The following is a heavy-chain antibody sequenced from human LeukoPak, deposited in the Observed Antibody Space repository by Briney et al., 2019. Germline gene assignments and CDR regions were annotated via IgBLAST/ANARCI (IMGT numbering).Heavy chain of an antibody. D-gene: IGHD6-13*01. V-gene: IGHV4-59*04. Sequence: GSLRLSCVASGFPFSSYWMTWIRQSPGKGLEWIGCFYYSGNIYYNPSLKSRITISVDASKNLFSLKLTSLTAADTAVYYCARPGEAASGSLLFFYDSWGQGTLVTVSS. CDR1: GFPFSSYW. CDR2: FYYSGNI. CDR3: ARPGEAASGSLLFFYDS. J-gene: IGHJ5*01.